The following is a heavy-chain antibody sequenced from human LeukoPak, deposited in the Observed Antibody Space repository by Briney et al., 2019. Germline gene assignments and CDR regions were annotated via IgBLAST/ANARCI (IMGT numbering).Heavy chain of an antibody. V-gene: IGHV4-39*01. CDR2: IHYSGST. Sequence: AETLSLTCTVSGGSISSSIYFWGWIRQPPGKGLEWIGSIHYSGSTYHDPSLKSRVTVSLDTSKNQFSLKLSSVTATDTAVYYCARQLYSSGSYYAPMDVWGKGTTVTISS. CDR3: ARQLYSSGSYYAPMDV. CDR1: GGSISSSIYF. J-gene: IGHJ6*03. D-gene: IGHD3-10*01.